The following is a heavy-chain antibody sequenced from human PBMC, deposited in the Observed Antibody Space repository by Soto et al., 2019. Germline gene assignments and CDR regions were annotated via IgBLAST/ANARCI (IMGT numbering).Heavy chain of an antibody. CDR2: INAGNGNT. V-gene: IGHV1-3*01. Sequence: QVQLVQSGAEVKKPGASVKVSCKASGYTFTSYAMHWVRQAPGQRLEWMGWINAGNGNTKYSQKFQGRVTITRDTCASTAYMELSSLRSEDTAVYYCARGRSSWYEGDYWGQGTLVTVSS. J-gene: IGHJ4*02. CDR1: GYTFTSYA. D-gene: IGHD6-13*01. CDR3: ARGRSSWYEGDY.